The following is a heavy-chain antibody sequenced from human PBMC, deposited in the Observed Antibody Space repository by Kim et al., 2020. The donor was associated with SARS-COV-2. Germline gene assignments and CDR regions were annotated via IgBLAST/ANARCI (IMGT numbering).Heavy chain of an antibody. CDR3: ARDRLPSGGPLPYRCFDL. V-gene: IGHV1-18*01. J-gene: IGHJ4*02. CDR1: GYPFTTYG. Sequence: ASVKVSCKASGYPFTTYGITWVRQAPGQALEWIGWISTLKGYSQSAQKFRDRVTMTTETSATTAYMELRNLGSDDSAIYYCARDRLPSGGPLPYRCFDLWGAGTLVSVSS. D-gene: IGHD2-15*01. CDR2: ISTLKGYS.